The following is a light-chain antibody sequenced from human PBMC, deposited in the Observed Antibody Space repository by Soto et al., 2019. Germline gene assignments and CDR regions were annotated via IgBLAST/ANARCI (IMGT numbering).Light chain of an antibody. CDR3: QQYGSLPWT. Sequence: DIVLTQSPGTLSLSPGERATLSCRASQSVSSSYLAWYQQRPGQAPRLLIYGASSRATGIPDRFSGSGSGTDFSLTISRLEPEDFAVYYCQQYGSLPWTFGQGTKVE. CDR1: QSVSSSY. J-gene: IGKJ1*01. CDR2: GAS. V-gene: IGKV3-20*01.